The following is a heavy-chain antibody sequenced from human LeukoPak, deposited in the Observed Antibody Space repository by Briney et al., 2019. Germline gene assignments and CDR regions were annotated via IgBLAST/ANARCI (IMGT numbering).Heavy chain of an antibody. D-gene: IGHD3-9*01. J-gene: IGHJ4*02. Sequence: SETLSLTCTVSGGSISSYYWSWIRQPPGKGLEWIGYIYYSGSTNYNPSLKSRVTISVDTSKNQFSLKLSPVTAADTAVYYCARVSYGYYDILTGYYPYYFDYWGQGTLVTVSS. V-gene: IGHV4-59*01. CDR1: GGSISSYY. CDR3: ARVSYGYYDILTGYYPYYFDY. CDR2: IYYSGST.